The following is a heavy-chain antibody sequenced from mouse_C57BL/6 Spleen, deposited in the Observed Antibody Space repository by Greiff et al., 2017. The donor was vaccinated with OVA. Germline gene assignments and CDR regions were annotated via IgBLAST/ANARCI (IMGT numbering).Heavy chain of an antibody. D-gene: IGHD2-4*01. Sequence: EVQGVESGGDLVKPGGSLKLSCAASGFTFSSYGMSWVRQTPDKRLEWVATISSGGSYTYYPDSVKGRFTISRDNAKNTLYLQMSSLKSEDTAMYYCARRNYYDYDKGAWFAYWGQGTLVTVSA. CDR3: ARRNYYDYDKGAWFAY. J-gene: IGHJ3*01. CDR2: ISSGGSYT. V-gene: IGHV5-6*01. CDR1: GFTFSSYG.